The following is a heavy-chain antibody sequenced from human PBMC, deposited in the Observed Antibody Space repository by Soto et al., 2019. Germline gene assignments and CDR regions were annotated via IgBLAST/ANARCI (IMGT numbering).Heavy chain of an antibody. CDR3: ARVHPPTYYYDSSGYCYFDY. V-gene: IGHV3-23*01. CDR2: ISGSGGST. D-gene: IGHD3-22*01. Sequence: GGSLRLSCAASGFTFSSYAMSWVRQAPGKGLEWVSAISGSGGSTYYADSVKGRFTISRDNSKNTLYLQMNSLRAEDTAVYYCARVHPPTYYYDSSGYCYFDYWGQGTLVTVSS. CDR1: GFTFSSYA. J-gene: IGHJ4*02.